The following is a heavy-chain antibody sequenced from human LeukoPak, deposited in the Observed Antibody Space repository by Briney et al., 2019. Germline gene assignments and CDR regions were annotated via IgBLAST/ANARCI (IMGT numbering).Heavy chain of an antibody. CDR2: INPNSGGT. V-gene: IGHV1-2*02. CDR3: ARTARMVRGFDY. Sequence: ASVKVSCKASGYTSTGYYMHWVRQAPGQGLEWMGWINPNSGGTNYAQKFQGRVTMTRDTSISTAYMELSRLRSDDTAVYYCARTARMVRGFDYWGQGTLVTVSS. CDR1: GYTSTGYY. J-gene: IGHJ4*02. D-gene: IGHD3-10*01.